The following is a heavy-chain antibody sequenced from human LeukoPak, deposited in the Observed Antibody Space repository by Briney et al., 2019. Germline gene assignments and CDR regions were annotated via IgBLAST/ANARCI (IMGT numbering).Heavy chain of an antibody. D-gene: IGHD2-2*01. CDR3: ATPYCSSLSCLDVFNI. CDR1: GISISDGRYY. Sequence: SQTLSLTCNVSGISISDGRYYWAWIRQRPGRGLEWIGYKYYSGSAKYNPTFKSRLTISIDTPENQFSLHLSSVTAADTAMYYCATPYCSSLSCLDVFNIWGQGRMVTVSS. V-gene: IGHV4-31*03. CDR2: KYYSGSA. J-gene: IGHJ3*02.